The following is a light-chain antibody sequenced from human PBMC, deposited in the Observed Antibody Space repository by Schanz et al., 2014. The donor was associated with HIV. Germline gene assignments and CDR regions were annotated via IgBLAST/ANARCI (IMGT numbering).Light chain of an antibody. CDR1: QYISSW. CDR2: RAS. CDR3: QQYSTYPYT. J-gene: IGKJ2*01. V-gene: IGKV1-5*03. Sequence: DVQMTQSPSTLSASVGDRVTITCRASQYISSWLAWYQQKPGKAPKLLIYRASDLEIGVPSRFSGGGAGTEFTLTINSLQPDDFAIYYCQQYSTYPYTFGQGTKLDIQ.